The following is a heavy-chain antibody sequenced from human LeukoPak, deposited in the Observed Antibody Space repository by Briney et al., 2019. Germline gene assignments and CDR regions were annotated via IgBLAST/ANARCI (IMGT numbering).Heavy chain of an antibody. J-gene: IGHJ4*02. V-gene: IGHV4-39*01. CDR3: ARLRGYSYGWKTLYYFGY. Sequence: PSETLSLTCTVSGGSISSSSYYWGWIRQPPGKGLEWIGSIYYSGSTYYNPSLKSRVTISVDTSKNQFSLKLSSVTAADTAVYYCARLRGYSYGWKTLYYFGYWGQGTLVTVSS. CDR1: GGSISSSSYY. CDR2: IYYSGST. D-gene: IGHD5-18*01.